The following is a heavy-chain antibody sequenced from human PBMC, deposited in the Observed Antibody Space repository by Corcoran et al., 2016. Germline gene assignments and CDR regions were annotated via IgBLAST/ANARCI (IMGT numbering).Heavy chain of an antibody. CDR3: ARGGGAFGP. J-gene: IGHJ5*02. CDR2: GHYNGST. V-gene: IGHV4-59*01. Sequence: QVQLQESGPGLVKPPETLSLTCTVSGDSITSEYWSWFRQPPGKGLVWIGYGHYNGSTNYNPSLKIRVTISVDTSRNQFSLTLTSVTAADTALYYCARGGGAFGPWGQGTLVTGSS. CDR1: GDSITSEY. D-gene: IGHD1-26*01.